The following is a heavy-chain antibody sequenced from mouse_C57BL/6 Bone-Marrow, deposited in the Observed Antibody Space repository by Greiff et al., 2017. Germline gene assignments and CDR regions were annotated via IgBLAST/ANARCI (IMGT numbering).Heavy chain of an antibody. J-gene: IGHJ1*03. CDR3: ARGTASTVVEGGYVDV. CDR1: GYSFTSYY. D-gene: IGHD1-1*01. V-gene: IGHV1-66*01. CDR2: IYPGSGNT. Sequence: VQLQQSGPELVKPGASVKISCKASGYSFTSYYIHWVKQRPGQGLEWIGWIYPGSGNTKYNEKFKGKATLTADTSSSTAYMQLSSLTSEDSAVYYCARGTASTVVEGGYVDVWGTGTTVTVSS.